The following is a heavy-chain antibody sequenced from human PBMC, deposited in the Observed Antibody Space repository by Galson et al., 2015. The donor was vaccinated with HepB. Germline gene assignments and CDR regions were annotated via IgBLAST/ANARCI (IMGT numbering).Heavy chain of an antibody. J-gene: IGHJ3*02. V-gene: IGHV1-69*13. CDR2: VMPLFARA. CDR3: TGRYIVGLGRSASESDYAWADGFDI. D-gene: IGHD1-26*01. Sequence: SVKVSCKASEDTFTSYAIDWVRQAPGQRLEWMGEVMPLFARANYAQKFQGRVTIAADASTSTAYMELSSLRSEDTAMYYCTGRYIVGLGRSASESDYAWADGFDIWGQGTMVTVPS. CDR1: EDTFTSYA.